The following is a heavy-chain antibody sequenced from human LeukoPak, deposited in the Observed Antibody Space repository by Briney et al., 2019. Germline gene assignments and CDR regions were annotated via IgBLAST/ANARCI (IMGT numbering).Heavy chain of an antibody. D-gene: IGHD1-26*01. J-gene: IGHJ3*02. V-gene: IGHV1-69*05. Sequence: SVKVSCKASGGTFSSYAISWVRQAPGQGLEWMGGIIPIFGTANYAQKLQGRVMMTTDTSTSTAYMELRSLRSDDTAVYYCARGAEGGRGAFDIWGQGTMVTVSS. CDR2: IIPIFGTA. CDR1: GGTFSSYA. CDR3: ARGAEGGRGAFDI.